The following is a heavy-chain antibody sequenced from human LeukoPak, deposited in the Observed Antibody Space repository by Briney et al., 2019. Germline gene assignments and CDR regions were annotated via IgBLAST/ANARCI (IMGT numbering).Heavy chain of an antibody. D-gene: IGHD6-13*01. J-gene: IGHJ4*02. CDR2: IKQDGSEK. CDR3: ARDLSSSWYVYYFDY. V-gene: IGHV3-7*01. Sequence: GSLRLSCAASGFTFSSYWMSWVRQAPGKGLEWVANIKQDGSEKYYVDSVKGRFTISRDNAKNSLYLQMNSLRAEDTAVYYCARDLSSSWYVYYFDYWGQGTLVTVSS. CDR1: GFTFSSYW.